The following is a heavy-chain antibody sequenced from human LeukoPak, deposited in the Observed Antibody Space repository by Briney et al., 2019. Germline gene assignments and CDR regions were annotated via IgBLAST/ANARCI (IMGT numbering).Heavy chain of an antibody. CDR2: ISAYNGNT. Sequence: ASVKVSCKASGYTFTSYGISWVRQAPGQGLEWMGWISAYNGNTNYAQKLQGRVTMTTDTSTSTAYMELRSLRSDDTAVYYCTRATLGYCSGGSCYSEFDYWGQGTLVTVSS. J-gene: IGHJ4*02. D-gene: IGHD2-15*01. CDR1: GYTFTSYG. V-gene: IGHV1-18*01. CDR3: TRATLGYCSGGSCYSEFDY.